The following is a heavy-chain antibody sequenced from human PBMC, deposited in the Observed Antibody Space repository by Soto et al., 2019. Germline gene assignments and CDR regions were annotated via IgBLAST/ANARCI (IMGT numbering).Heavy chain of an antibody. V-gene: IGHV3-30-3*01. J-gene: IGHJ3*02. D-gene: IGHD6-19*01. Sequence: PGVSLRLSCAASGFTFSSYAMHWVRQAPGKGLEWVAVISYDGSNKYYADSVKGRFTISRDNSKNTLYLQMNSLRAEDTAVYYCAREGSGSGWSLGAFDSWGQGTTVT. CDR1: GFTFSSYA. CDR3: AREGSGSGWSLGAFDS. CDR2: ISYDGSNK.